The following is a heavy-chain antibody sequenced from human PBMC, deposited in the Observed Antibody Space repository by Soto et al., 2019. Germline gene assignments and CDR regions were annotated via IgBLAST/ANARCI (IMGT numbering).Heavy chain of an antibody. V-gene: IGHV5-10-1*01. Sequence: PGESLKISCKGSGYSFTSYWISWVRQMPGKGLEWMGRIDPSDSYTNYSPSFQGHVTISADKSISTAYLQWSSLKASDTAMYYCATLRGGGQTYYFYGLDVWGQGTKVTVSS. CDR1: GYSFTSYW. D-gene: IGHD2-15*01. J-gene: IGHJ6*02. CDR2: IDPSDSYT. CDR3: ATLRGGGQTYYFYGLDV.